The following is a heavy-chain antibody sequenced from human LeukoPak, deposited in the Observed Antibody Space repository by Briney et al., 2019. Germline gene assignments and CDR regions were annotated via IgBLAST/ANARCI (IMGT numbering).Heavy chain of an antibody. V-gene: IGHV3-66*01. CDR3: ARDPPAVLIDTHG. D-gene: IGHD2-8*01. CDR2: VYSGGST. J-gene: IGHJ4*02. Sequence: TGGSLRLSCTASGFIVTNNYINWVRRAPGKGLEWVSHVYSGGSTYYAESAKGRFTISRDKPKDMVYLQRNSLRAEDTAMYYCARDPPAVLIDTHGWGQRTLVTVSS. CDR1: GFIVTNNY.